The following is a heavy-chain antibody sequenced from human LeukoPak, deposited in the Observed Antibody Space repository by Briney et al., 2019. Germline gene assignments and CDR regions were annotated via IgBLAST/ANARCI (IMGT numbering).Heavy chain of an antibody. CDR3: ARRSGVLDSRDSRYYFDH. Sequence: PSETLSLTCIVSGGSTSSHYWSWIRQPPGKGLEYIGYIYYSGSTDYNPSLKSRVTISLDTSKNQFSLNLTSVTAADTAVYYCARRSGVLDSRDSRYYFDHWGQGTLVTVSS. V-gene: IGHV4-59*11. J-gene: IGHJ4*02. CDR2: IYYSGST. D-gene: IGHD3-22*01. CDR1: GGSTSSHY.